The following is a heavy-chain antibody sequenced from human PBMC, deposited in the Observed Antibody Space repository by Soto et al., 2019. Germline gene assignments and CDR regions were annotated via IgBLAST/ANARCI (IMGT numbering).Heavy chain of an antibody. CDR3: TTGREGATPYYYYGMDV. D-gene: IGHD1-26*01. CDR2: IKSKSDGETT. J-gene: IGHJ6*02. CDR1: GFTFTNAW. V-gene: IGHV3-15*07. Sequence: PGGSLRLSCAASGFTFTNAWMNWVRQAPGKGLEWVGRIKSKSDGETTDYAAPVKGRFTISRDDSKNTLYLQMNSLKTEDTAVYYCTTGREGATPYYYYGMDVWGQGTTVTVSS.